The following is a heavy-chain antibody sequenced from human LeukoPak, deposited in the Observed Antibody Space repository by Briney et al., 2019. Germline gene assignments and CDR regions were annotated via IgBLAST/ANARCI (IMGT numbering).Heavy chain of an antibody. J-gene: IGHJ4*02. Sequence: GGSLRLSCAASGFTFSNAWMSWVRQAPGKGLEWVGRIKSKTDGGTTDYAAPVKGRFTISRDDSKNTLYLQMNSLKTEDTAVYCCTTRYCSGGSCKVDYWGQGTLVTVSS. CDR1: GFTFSNAW. D-gene: IGHD2-15*01. V-gene: IGHV3-15*01. CDR3: TTRYCSGGSCKVDY. CDR2: IKSKTDGGTT.